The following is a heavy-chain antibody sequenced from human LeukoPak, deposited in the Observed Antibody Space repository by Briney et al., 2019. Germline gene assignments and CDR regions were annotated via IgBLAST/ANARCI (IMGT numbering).Heavy chain of an antibody. CDR2: LDDSGNT. D-gene: IGHD2-15*01. CDR3: ARRLRIGAAEWFDP. CDR1: SGSVRSNYYS. J-gene: IGHJ5*02. Sequence: PETLSLTCSVSSGSVRSNYYSWAWIRQAPGKGLEWVGGLDDSGNTYYNPSLKSRLTMSVDTSKNHFSLNLKSVAAADTSVYYRARRLRIGAAEWFDPWGQGIMVTVSS. V-gene: IGHV4-39*02.